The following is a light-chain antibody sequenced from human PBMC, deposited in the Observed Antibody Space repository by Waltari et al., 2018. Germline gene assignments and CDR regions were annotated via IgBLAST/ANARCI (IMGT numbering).Light chain of an antibody. CDR1: QAVSRSY. CDR3: QLYGNSPRYS. Sequence: EIVLTQSPGTLSLSPGEGASLSCRASQAVSRSYIAWYQQKPGQAPRLLLYGASSRAPGIPDRFSGSGSGTDVTLTISRLEPEDFAVYYCQLYGNSPRYSFGQGTRLEIK. CDR2: GAS. J-gene: IGKJ2*01. V-gene: IGKV3-20*01.